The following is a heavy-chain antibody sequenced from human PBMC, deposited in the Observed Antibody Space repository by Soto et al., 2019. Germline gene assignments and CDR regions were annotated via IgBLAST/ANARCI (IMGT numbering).Heavy chain of an antibody. Sequence: GASVKVSGKASGYIFSDYGINWVRLAHGQGLEWMGWIIPYNDNTKYAENFQGRVTLTTDTSTNTVYMELRSLTPDDTGVYFCARKPYSHYYGMDVWGQGTSVTVSS. CDR2: IIPYNDNT. CDR1: GYIFSDYG. J-gene: IGHJ6*02. CDR3: ARKPYSHYYGMDV. D-gene: IGHD2-21*01. V-gene: IGHV1-18*01.